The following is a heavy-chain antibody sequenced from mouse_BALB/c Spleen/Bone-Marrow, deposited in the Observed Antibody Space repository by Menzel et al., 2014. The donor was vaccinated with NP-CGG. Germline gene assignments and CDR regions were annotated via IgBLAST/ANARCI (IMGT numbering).Heavy chain of an antibody. CDR1: GYTFTSYV. J-gene: IGHJ4*01. V-gene: IGHV1-14*01. Sequence: EVQLVESGPELVKPGASVKMSCKASGYTFTSYVIHWVKQKPGQGLEWIGYINPFNDATKYNEKFKGKATLSSDKSSNTAYMELSSLTSEDSAVYYCAREELRRGYYCATDYWGQGSSVTVSS. D-gene: IGHD2-4*01. CDR3: AREELRRGYYCATDY. CDR2: INPFNDAT.